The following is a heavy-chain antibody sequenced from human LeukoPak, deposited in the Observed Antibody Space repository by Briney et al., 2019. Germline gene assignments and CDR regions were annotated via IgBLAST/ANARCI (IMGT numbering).Heavy chain of an antibody. CDR1: GYTLTELS. CDR2: FDPEDGET. D-gene: IGHD2/OR15-2a*01. J-gene: IGHJ6*03. Sequence: ASVKVSCKVSGYTLTELSMHWVRQAPGKGLEWMGGFDPEDGETIYAQKFQGRVTVTEDTSTDTAYMELSSLRSEDTAVYYCATVPLLLGYYYMDVWGKGTTVTVSS. V-gene: IGHV1-24*01. CDR3: ATVPLLLGYYYMDV.